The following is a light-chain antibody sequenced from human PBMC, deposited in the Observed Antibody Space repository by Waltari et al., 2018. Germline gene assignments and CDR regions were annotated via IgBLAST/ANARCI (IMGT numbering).Light chain of an antibody. CDR3: CSYAGSSTYV. CDR2: EGS. J-gene: IGLJ1*01. V-gene: IGLV2-23*01. Sequence: QSALTQPASVSGSPGQSITISCTGTSSDVGCYNLVSWYQQHPGKAPKPIIYEGSKRPSGVSNRFSGSKSGNTASLTISGLQAEDEADYYCCSYAGSSTYVFGTGTKVTVL. CDR1: SSDVGCYNL.